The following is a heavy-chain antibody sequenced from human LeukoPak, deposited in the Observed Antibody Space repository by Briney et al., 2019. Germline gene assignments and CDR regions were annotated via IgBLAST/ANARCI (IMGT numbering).Heavy chain of an antibody. V-gene: IGHV4-38-2*01. J-gene: IGHJ1*01. D-gene: IGHD4-17*01. CDR3: ASPSFPTVTMVYFQH. CDR1: GYSISSGYY. Sequence: PSETLSLTCAVSGYSISSGYYWGWIRQPPGKGLEWIGSIYHSGSTYYNPSLKSRVTISVDTSKNQFPLKLSSVTAADTAVYYCASPSFPTVTMVYFQHWGQGTLVTVSS. CDR2: IYHSGST.